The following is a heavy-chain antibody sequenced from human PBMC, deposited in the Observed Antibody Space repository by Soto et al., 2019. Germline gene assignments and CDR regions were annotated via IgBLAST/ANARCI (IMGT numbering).Heavy chain of an antibody. CDR3: ARQWGTDAFDI. CDR2: IYYSGST. D-gene: IGHD1-1*01. CDR1: GGSISGYY. J-gene: IGHJ3*02. V-gene: IGHV4-59*08. Sequence: SETLSLTCTVSGGSISGYYWSWLRQPPGKGLEWIGYIYYSGSTNYNPSLKSRVTISVDTSKNQFSLKLSSVTAADTAVYYCARQWGTDAFDIWGQGTMVTVS.